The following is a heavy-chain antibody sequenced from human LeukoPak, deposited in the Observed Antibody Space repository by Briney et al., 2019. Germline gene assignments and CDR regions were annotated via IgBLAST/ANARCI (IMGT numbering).Heavy chain of an antibody. Sequence: ASVKVSCKASGYTFTSYAMHWVRQAPGQRLEWMGWINAGNGNTKYSQEFQGRVTITRDTSASTAYMELSSLRSEDMAVYYCARARYCSGGSCSRLNWFDPWGQGTLVTVSS. CDR3: ARARYCSGGSCSRLNWFDP. J-gene: IGHJ5*02. D-gene: IGHD2-15*01. CDR2: INAGNGNT. V-gene: IGHV1-3*03. CDR1: GYTFTSYA.